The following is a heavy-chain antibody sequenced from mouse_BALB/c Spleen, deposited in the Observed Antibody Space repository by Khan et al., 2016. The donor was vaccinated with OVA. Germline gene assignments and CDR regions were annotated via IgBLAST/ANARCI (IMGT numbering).Heavy chain of an antibody. V-gene: IGHV1S137*01. J-gene: IGHJ2*01. Sequence: QVQLQQSGPELVRPGVSVKISCKGSGYTFTDYSMHWVKQSPAKSLEWIGVISTDSVNTNYNQKFKGKATLTVDKSSSTAYMELARMTSEDSAIDYCAIRDYFDYWGQGTTLTVSA. CDR2: ISTDSVNT. CDR3: AIRDYFDY. CDR1: GYTFTDYS.